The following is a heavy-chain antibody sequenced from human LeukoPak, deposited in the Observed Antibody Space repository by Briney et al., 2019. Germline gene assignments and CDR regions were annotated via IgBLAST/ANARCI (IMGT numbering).Heavy chain of an antibody. J-gene: IGHJ4*02. Sequence: GGSLRLSCAASGFTFSSYSMNWVRQAPGKGLEWVSSISSSSSYIHYADSVKGRFTISRDNAKNSLYLQMNSLRAEDTAVYYCARAWEVRGVLAGYWGQGTLVTVSS. V-gene: IGHV3-21*01. CDR1: GFTFSSYS. CDR2: ISSSSSYI. CDR3: ARAWEVRGVLAGY. D-gene: IGHD3-10*01.